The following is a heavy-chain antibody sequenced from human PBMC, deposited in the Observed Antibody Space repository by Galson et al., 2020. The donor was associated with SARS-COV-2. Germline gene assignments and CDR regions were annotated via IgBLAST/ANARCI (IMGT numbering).Heavy chain of an antibody. Sequence: GESLKTSCKASGDTFSGYYISWVRQAPGQGLEWVGWINPHTGGIYYTQKFEGRVTMTTDTSISTVYMELSRLRSDDTAVFYCARHVDSSAGIGPWGQGTVVTVSS. CDR3: ARHVDSSAGIGP. D-gene: IGHD6-19*01. V-gene: IGHV1-2*02. J-gene: IGHJ5*02. CDR2: INPHTGGI. CDR1: GDTFSGYY.